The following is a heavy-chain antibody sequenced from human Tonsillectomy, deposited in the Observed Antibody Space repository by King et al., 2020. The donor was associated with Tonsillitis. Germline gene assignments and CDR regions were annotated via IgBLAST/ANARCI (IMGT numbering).Heavy chain of an antibody. D-gene: IGHD6-6*01. CDR1: GFTFGDYA. CDR2: INWDGGRI. Sequence: DVQLVESGGGLIQPGRSLRLSCAASGFTFGDYAMHGVRQAPGRGSEWVSGINWDGGRIDYADSVKGRCTISRDNAKNSLYLPMTSLRAEDTALYYCAKGQSIAAPLWASGFDYWGLGTLVTVSS. CDR3: AKGQSIAAPLWASGFDY. V-gene: IGHV3-9*01. J-gene: IGHJ4*02.